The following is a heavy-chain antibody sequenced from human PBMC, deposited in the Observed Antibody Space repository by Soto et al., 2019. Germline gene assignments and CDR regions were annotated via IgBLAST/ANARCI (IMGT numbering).Heavy chain of an antibody. J-gene: IGHJ4*02. Sequence: EVLLVESGGGLVQPGGSLSLSCAVSGFNFNKYWMHWVRQAPGKGLVWVSRINSDGSSTNYADSVKGRFTISRDNRKNTLYLQMNSLRAEDTAVYFCARGLIEYSSSGYDYWGQGTLVTVSS. CDR3: ARGLIEYSSSGYDY. V-gene: IGHV3-74*01. CDR2: INSDGSST. CDR1: GFNFNKYW. D-gene: IGHD6-13*01.